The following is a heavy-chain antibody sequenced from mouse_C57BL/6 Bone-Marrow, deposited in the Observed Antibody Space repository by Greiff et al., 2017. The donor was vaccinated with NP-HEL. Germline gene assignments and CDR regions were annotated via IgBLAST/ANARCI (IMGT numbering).Heavy chain of an antibody. CDR3: AREDGRTRFAY. Sequence: EVQRVESGGGLVKPGGSLKLSCAASGFTFSDYGMHWVRQAPEKGLEWVAYISSGSSTIYYADTVKGRFTISRDNAKNTLFLQMTSLRSEDTAMYYCAREDGRTRFAYWGQGTLVTVSA. CDR2: ISSGSSTI. J-gene: IGHJ3*01. D-gene: IGHD1-1*02. CDR1: GFTFSDYG. V-gene: IGHV5-17*01.